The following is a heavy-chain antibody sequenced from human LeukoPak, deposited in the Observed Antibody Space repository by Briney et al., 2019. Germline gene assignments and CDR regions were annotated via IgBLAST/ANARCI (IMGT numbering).Heavy chain of an antibody. Sequence: SETLSLTCAVYGGSFSGYYWSWIRQPPGRGLEWIGEINHSGSTNYNPSLKSRVTISVDTSKNQFSLKLSSVTAADTAVYYCARGVWYCSGGSCYKYYYYYMDVWGKGTTVTVSS. V-gene: IGHV4-34*01. CDR3: ARGVWYCSGGSCYKYYYYYMDV. D-gene: IGHD2-15*01. J-gene: IGHJ6*03. CDR1: GGSFSGYY. CDR2: INHSGST.